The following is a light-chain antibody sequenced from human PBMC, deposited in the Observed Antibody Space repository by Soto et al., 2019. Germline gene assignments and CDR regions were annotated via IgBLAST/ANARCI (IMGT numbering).Light chain of an antibody. CDR2: LGS. Sequence: DMLRTQSPLSLPVTPGEPASISCMSSQSLLHSNGYKYLDWYLQKPGQSPHLLIYLGSNRASGVPDRFSGSGSGTDFTLKISRVEAEDVGVYYCMQALQTPITFGQGTRLEIK. CDR1: QSLLHSNGYKY. V-gene: IGKV2-28*01. CDR3: MQALQTPIT. J-gene: IGKJ5*01.